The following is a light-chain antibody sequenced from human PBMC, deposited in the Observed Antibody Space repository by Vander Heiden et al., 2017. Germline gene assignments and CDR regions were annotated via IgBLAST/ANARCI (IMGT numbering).Light chain of an antibody. V-gene: IGKV1-5*03. J-gene: IGKJ2*03. CDR1: QDITDW. CDR2: KAS. Sequence: DIQMTQSPSTLSASVGGKVTITCRATQDITDWLAWYQQRPGEAPRLLIYKASNLESGVPSRFSGSGSGTQFTLTISSLQPDDSATYYCQQCASYYSFGQGTKVEIK. CDR3: QQCASYYS.